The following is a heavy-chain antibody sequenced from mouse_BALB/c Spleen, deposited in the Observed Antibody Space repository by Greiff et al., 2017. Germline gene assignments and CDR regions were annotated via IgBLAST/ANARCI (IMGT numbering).Heavy chain of an antibody. Sequence: EVKLVESGGGLVQPKGSLKLSCAASGFTFNTYAMNWVRQAPGKGLEWVARIRSKSNNYATYYADSVKDRFTISRDDSQSMLYLQMNNLKTEDTAMYYCVRQGGYSYAMDYWGQGTSVTVSS. V-gene: IGHV10-1*02. J-gene: IGHJ4*01. CDR3: VRQGGYSYAMDY. D-gene: IGHD2-3*01. CDR2: IRSKSNNYAT. CDR1: GFTFNTYA.